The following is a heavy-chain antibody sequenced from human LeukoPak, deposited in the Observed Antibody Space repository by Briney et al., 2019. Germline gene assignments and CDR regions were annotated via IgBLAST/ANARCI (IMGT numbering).Heavy chain of an antibody. V-gene: IGHV3-21*01. Sequence: PGGSLRLSCAASGFTLSRYSMNWVRQAPGKGLEWVSSISSGSSYIYYAGSVKGRFTISRDNAKNSLYLQMNSLRAEDTAVYYCARDQYYYDSSGYYRYFDYWGQGTLVTVSS. D-gene: IGHD3-22*01. CDR1: GFTLSRYS. J-gene: IGHJ4*02. CDR2: ISSGSSYI. CDR3: ARDQYYYDSSGYYRYFDY.